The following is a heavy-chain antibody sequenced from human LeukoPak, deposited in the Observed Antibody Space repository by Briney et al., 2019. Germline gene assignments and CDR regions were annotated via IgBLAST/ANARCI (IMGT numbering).Heavy chain of an antibody. J-gene: IGHJ5*02. D-gene: IGHD2-2*01. Sequence: SVKVSCKASGGTFSSYAISWVRQAPGQGLEWMGGIIPIFGTANYAQKFQGRVTITADKSTSTAYMELSSLRSEDTAVYYCARGQIVVVPAARNWFDPWGQGTLVTVSS. CDR2: IIPIFGTA. V-gene: IGHV1-69*06. CDR3: ARGQIVVVPAARNWFDP. CDR1: GGTFSSYA.